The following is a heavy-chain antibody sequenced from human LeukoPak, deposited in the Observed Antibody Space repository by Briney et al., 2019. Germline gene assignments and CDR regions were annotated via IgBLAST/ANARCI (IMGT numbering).Heavy chain of an antibody. CDR2: INHSGST. CDR1: GEPFNGYY. Sequence: SETLSLTCAVYGEPFNGYYWNWIRQSPGKGLEWIGEINHSGSTNYNPSLKSRVTISVDTSKNQFSLKLNSVTAADTAVYYCASLDSSWSFDYWGQGTLVTVSS. J-gene: IGHJ4*02. D-gene: IGHD6-13*01. CDR3: ASLDSSWSFDY. V-gene: IGHV4-34*01.